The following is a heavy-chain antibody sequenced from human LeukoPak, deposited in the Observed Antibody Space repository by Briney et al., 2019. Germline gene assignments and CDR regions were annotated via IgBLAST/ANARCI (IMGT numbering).Heavy chain of an antibody. D-gene: IGHD6-13*01. CDR2: MNPNSGNT. J-gene: IGHJ4*02. V-gene: IGHV1-8*01. CDR3: ARGRSAAAGRGFDY. Sequence: SVKVSCKASGYTFTSYDINWVRQATGQGLEWMGWMNPNSGNTGYAQKFQGRVTMTRNTSISTAYMELSSLRSEDTAVYYCARGRSAAAGRGFDYWGQGTLVTVSS. CDR1: GYTFTSYD.